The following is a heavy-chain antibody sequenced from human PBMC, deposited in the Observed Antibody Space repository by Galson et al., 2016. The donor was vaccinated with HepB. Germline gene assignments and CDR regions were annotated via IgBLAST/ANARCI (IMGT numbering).Heavy chain of an antibody. D-gene: IGHD3-22*01. CDR2: IHYTGGT. V-gene: IGHV4-31*03. CDR1: GGSISSGAYY. Sequence: TLFLTCTVSGGSISSGAYYWAWIRQHPGQGLECIGYIHYTGGTYSNPSLKSRVTISLDTSKNQFSLNLTSVTAADTAVYYCARGYYDTTGHYYGRAFDIWGQGTTVPVSS. J-gene: IGHJ3*02. CDR3: ARGYYDTTGHYYGRAFDI.